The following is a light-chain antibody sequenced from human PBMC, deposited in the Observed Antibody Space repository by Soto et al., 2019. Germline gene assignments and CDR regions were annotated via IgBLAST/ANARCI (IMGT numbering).Light chain of an antibody. CDR3: HQRSNWPLQST. V-gene: IGKV3-11*01. J-gene: IGKJ4*01. Sequence: EIMVAMYRATVSWVGEERGTLWSRASQSVSSYLAWYQQKPGTAPSLLIYDASNRATGIPARFSGSWSGTDFTPTLSSRERQDVAASYCHQRSNWPLQSTFGGGTKVDIK. CDR2: DAS. CDR1: QSVSSY.